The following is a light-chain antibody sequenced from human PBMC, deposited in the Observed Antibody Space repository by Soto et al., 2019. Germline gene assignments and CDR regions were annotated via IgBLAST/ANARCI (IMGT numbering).Light chain of an antibody. CDR2: DAA. J-gene: IGKJ1*01. CDR1: QSVSSN. Sequence: EIVMTQSPATLSLAPGERATLSCRASQSVSSNLAGYQQKPGQAPRLLIYDAATRATGSPAGISGSGSGTEFTLTINSLQSEDFAVDYCQQYNHWRTFGQGTKVDI. V-gene: IGKV3-15*01. CDR3: QQYNHWRT.